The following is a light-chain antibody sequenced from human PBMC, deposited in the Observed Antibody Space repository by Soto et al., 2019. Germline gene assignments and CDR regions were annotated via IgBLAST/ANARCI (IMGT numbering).Light chain of an antibody. Sequence: DIQMTQSPSSLSASVGDRVTITCQASQDISNYLNWYQQKPGKAPKLLIYDASNLETGVPSRFSGSASGTDFTFTISSLQPEDIATYYCQQYDNPPRFTFGPGTKVDIK. CDR2: DAS. CDR3: QQYDNPPRFT. V-gene: IGKV1-33*01. J-gene: IGKJ3*01. CDR1: QDISNY.